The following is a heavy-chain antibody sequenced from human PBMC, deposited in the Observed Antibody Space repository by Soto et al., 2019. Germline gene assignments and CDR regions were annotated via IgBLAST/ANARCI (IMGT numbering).Heavy chain of an antibody. CDR1: GGSISSYD. Sequence: SETLSLTCTVSGGSISSYDWSWIRQPPGKGLEWIGYIYYRGYTNYNPSLKSRVTISVDMSKSQFSLKLSSVTAADTAVYYCARHRGRSGWYEDFDYWGQGTLVTVSS. V-gene: IGHV4-59*08. D-gene: IGHD6-19*01. CDR3: ARHRGRSGWYEDFDY. J-gene: IGHJ4*02. CDR2: IYYRGYT.